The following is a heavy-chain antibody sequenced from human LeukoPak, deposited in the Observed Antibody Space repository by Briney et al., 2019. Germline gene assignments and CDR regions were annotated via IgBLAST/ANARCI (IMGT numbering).Heavy chain of an antibody. D-gene: IGHD3-3*01. V-gene: IGHV4-39*07. Sequence: SETLSLTCTVSGGSISSSSYYWGWIRQPPGKGLEWIGSIYYSGSTYYNPSLKSRVTISVDTSKNQFSLKLSSVTAADTAVYYCARDEAGFDFDYWGQGTLVTVSS. CDR2: IYYSGST. CDR3: ARDEAGFDFDY. J-gene: IGHJ4*02. CDR1: GGSISSSSYY.